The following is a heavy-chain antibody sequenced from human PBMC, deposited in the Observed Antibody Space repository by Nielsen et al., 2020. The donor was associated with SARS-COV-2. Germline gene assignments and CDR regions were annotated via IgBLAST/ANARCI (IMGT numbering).Heavy chain of an antibody. Sequence: ASVKVFCKASGYTFTSYGISWVRQAPGQGLEWMGWISAYNGNTNYAQKLQGRVTMTTDTSTSTAYMELRGLRSDDTAVYYCARGKWELLWFGESDYWGQGTLVTVSS. CDR2: ISAYNGNT. CDR1: GYTFTSYG. CDR3: ARGKWELLWFGESDY. D-gene: IGHD3-10*01. V-gene: IGHV1-18*01. J-gene: IGHJ4*02.